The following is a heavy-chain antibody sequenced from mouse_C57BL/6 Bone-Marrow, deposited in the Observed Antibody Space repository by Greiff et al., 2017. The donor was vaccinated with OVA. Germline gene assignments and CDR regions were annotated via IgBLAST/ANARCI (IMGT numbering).Heavy chain of an antibody. CDR1: GYTFTSYT. CDR3: TRGYYYDN. Sequence: QVQLKHSGAELARPGASVKMSCKASGYTFTSYTLHWVKQRPGQGLEWIGYIDPTNDYTNYNQKFKGKATLTADKSSSTADMQLSSLTSEDSAVYYCTRGYYYDNWGQGTTLTVTS. J-gene: IGHJ2*01. CDR2: IDPTNDYT. V-gene: IGHV1-4*01.